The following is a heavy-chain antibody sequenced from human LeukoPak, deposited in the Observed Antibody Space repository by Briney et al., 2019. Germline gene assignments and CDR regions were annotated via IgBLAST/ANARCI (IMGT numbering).Heavy chain of an antibody. D-gene: IGHD6-13*01. CDR3: ARDFRRGAAAGTLPAADYFD. Sequence: ASVKVSCRASGYTFTGNYIHWVRQAPGQGLEWMGWINPNSGGTKFAQRFQGRVSMTRDTSITTAYMDLSRLTSDDTAVYYCARDFRRGAAAGTLPAADYFDWGQGTLVTVSS. CDR1: GYTFTGNY. J-gene: IGHJ4*02. V-gene: IGHV1-2*02. CDR2: INPNSGGT.